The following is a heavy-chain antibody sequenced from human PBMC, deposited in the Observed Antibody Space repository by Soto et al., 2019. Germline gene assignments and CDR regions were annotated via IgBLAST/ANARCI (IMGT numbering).Heavy chain of an antibody. CDR1: GFTFSSYD. Sequence: EVQLVESGGGLVQPGGSLRLSCAASGFTFSSYDMHWVRQATGKGLEWVSAIGTAGDTYYPGSVKGRFTISRENAKNSLYLQMNSLRAGDTAVYYCARVWKQLVGGGWYYYYYMDVWGKGTTVTVSS. D-gene: IGHD6-6*01. J-gene: IGHJ6*03. CDR3: ARVWKQLVGGGWYYYYYMDV. V-gene: IGHV3-13*01. CDR2: IGTAGDT.